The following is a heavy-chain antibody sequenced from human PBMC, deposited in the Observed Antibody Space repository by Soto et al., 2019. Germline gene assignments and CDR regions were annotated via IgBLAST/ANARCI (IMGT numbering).Heavy chain of an antibody. CDR3: AVSPSSVNFDY. J-gene: IGHJ4*02. D-gene: IGHD3-10*01. CDR1: GGSISSDNYY. CDR2: ISYTGRT. Sequence: QVQLRESGPGPVKPSQTLSLTCTVSGGSISSDNYYCSWIRQLPAKGLEWIGYISYTGRTSYNPSLRSRVAISVDTSKNQFSLNLNSVTAADTAVYYCAVSPSSVNFDYWVQGTLVTVSS. V-gene: IGHV4-31*03.